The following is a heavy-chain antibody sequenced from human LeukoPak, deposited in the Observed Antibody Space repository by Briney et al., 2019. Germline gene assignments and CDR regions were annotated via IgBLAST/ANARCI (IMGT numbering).Heavy chain of an antibody. CDR3: VGSLFGVSP. CDR2: INSDGSST. CDR1: GFTFSSYW. V-gene: IGHV3-74*01. D-gene: IGHD3-3*01. J-gene: IGHJ4*02. Sequence: GGSLRLSCAASGFTFSSYWMHWVRQAPGKGLVWVSRINSDGSSTFYVDSVKGRFTISRDNAKNTLYLQLNSPRVEDTAVYYCVGSLFGVSPWGQGTLVTVSS.